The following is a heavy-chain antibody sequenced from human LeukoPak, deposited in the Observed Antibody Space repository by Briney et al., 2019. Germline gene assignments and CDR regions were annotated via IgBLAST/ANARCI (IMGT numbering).Heavy chain of an antibody. Sequence: GGSLRLSCAASGFTFSSYAMSWVRQAPGKGLEWISGISNSGDTTYDADSVKGRFTISRDNSKNTLYLQMNSLRAEDTAVYYCAKCPGSANCYTGFDYWGQGTLVTVSS. J-gene: IGHJ4*02. V-gene: IGHV3-23*01. CDR1: GFTFSSYA. CDR2: ISNSGDTT. D-gene: IGHD2-2*02. CDR3: AKCPGSANCYTGFDY.